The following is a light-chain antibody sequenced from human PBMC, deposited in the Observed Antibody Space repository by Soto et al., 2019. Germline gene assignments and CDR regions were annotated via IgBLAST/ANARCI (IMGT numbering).Light chain of an antibody. CDR2: GAS. CDR1: LPISNK. Sequence: DIVLTQSPATLSVSPGERATLSCRASLPISNKVAWYQQRPGQSLRLLIYGASASAHGVPARFSGSGSATEFTLTISRLPSEDLAVYSCQQYENWPPAVTFGVGTNVEIK. V-gene: IGKV3-15*01. CDR3: QQYENWPPAVT. J-gene: IGKJ4*01.